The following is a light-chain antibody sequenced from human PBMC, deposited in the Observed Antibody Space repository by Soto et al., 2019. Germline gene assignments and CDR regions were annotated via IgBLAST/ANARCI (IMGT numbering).Light chain of an antibody. CDR2: DTS. Sequence: EIALTQSPATLSLSPGERATLSCRASQSISRHLAWYQQKPGQAPRLLIYDTSNRATGIPARFSGSGSGTDFTLTISSLEPEDFAVYYCQQRSDWPRTFGGGTKVDIK. J-gene: IGKJ4*01. V-gene: IGKV3-11*01. CDR3: QQRSDWPRT. CDR1: QSISRH.